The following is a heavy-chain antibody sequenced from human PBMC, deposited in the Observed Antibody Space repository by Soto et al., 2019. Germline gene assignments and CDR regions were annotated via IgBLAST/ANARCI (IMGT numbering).Heavy chain of an antibody. CDR1: GFTFSSYG. CDR3: AREGGSSQPDYYYYYGMDV. D-gene: IGHD6-6*01. V-gene: IGHV3-33*01. CDR2: IWYDGSNK. J-gene: IGHJ6*02. Sequence: PGGSLRLSCAASGFTFSSYGMHWVRQAPGKGLEWVAVIWYDGSNKYYADSVKGRFTISRDNSKNTLYLQMNSLRAGDTAVYYCAREGGSSQPDYYYYYGMDVWGQGTTVTVSS.